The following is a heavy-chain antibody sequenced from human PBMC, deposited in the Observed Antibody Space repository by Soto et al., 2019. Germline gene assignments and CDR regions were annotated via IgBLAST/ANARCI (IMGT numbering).Heavy chain of an antibody. D-gene: IGHD3-22*01. Sequence: SVKVSCKASGGTFSSYAISWVRQAPGQGLEWMGGIIPIFGTANYAQKFQERVTITRDMSTSTAYMELSSLRSEDTAVYYCAESSGAPYYYYGMDVWGQGTTVTVSS. CDR2: IIPIFGTA. CDR1: GGTFSSYA. V-gene: IGHV1-69*05. J-gene: IGHJ6*02. CDR3: AESSGAPYYYYGMDV.